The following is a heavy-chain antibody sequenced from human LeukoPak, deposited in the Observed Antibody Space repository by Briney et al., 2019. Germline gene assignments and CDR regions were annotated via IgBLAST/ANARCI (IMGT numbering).Heavy chain of an antibody. Sequence: SETLSLTCTVSGGSISSGDYYWSWLRQPPGKGLEWIGYIYYSGSTYYNPSLKSRVTITVDTSKNQFSLRLSSVTAADTAVYYCATTSRDFLSGFDYWGQGTLVTVSS. CDR1: GGSISSGDYY. CDR2: IYYSGST. J-gene: IGHJ4*02. V-gene: IGHV4-61*08. CDR3: ATTSRDFLSGFDY. D-gene: IGHD3-3*01.